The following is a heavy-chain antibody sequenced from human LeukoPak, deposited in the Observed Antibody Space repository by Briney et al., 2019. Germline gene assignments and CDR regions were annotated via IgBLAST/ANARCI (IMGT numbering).Heavy chain of an antibody. CDR2: ISAYNGNT. J-gene: IGHJ4*02. Sequence: GASVKVSCKASGYTFTSYGISWVRQAPGQGLEWMGWISAYNGNTNYAQKLQGRVTMTTDTSTSTAYMELRSLRSDDTAVYYCARVQLRYFDWSPSELDYWGQGALVTVSS. CDR3: ARVQLRYFDWSPSELDY. V-gene: IGHV1-18*01. D-gene: IGHD3-9*01. CDR1: GYTFTSYG.